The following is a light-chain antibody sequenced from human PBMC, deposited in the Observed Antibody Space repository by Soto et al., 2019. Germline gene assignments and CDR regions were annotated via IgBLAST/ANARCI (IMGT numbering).Light chain of an antibody. CDR1: QGINNY. CDR2: DAV. J-gene: IGKJ2*01. V-gene: IGKV1-33*01. Sequence: DIQMTQTPSSLSASVGDRVTITCRASQGINNYLVWYQQKPGKAPELLIYDAVTLQTGVPSRFSGGGSGTEFTLTISSLQPEDVASYYCQQYDILPPTLGQGTRLE. CDR3: QQYDILPPT.